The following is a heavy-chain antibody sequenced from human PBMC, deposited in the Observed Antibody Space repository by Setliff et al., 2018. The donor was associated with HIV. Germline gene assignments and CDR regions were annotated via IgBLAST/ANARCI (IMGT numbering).Heavy chain of an antibody. D-gene: IGHD3-10*01. CDR3: AKGFTMVRGAADYYFYYMDV. J-gene: IGHJ6*03. CDR1: SYSISSGYY. V-gene: IGHV4-38-2*01. Sequence: SETLSLTCAVSSYSISSGYYWGWIRQPPGKGLEWIGNISGSTNYNPSLKSRVSMSIDTSKKQFSLKLSSVTAADTAVYYCAKGFTMVRGAADYYFYYMDVWGKGTTVTVSS. CDR2: ISGST.